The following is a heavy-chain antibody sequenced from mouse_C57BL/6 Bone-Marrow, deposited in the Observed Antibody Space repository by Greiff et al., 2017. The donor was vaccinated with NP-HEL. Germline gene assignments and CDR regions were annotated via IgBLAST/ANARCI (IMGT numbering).Heavy chain of an antibody. V-gene: IGHV1-22*01. CDR2: INPNNGGT. CDR1: GYTFTDYN. J-gene: IGHJ3*01. CDR3: ARGSRAWFAY. Sequence: EVKLMESGPELVKPGASVKMSCKASGYTFTDYNMHWVKQSHGKSLEWIGYINPNNGGTSYNQKFKGKATLTVNKSSSTAYMELRSLTSEDSAVYYCARGSRAWFAYWGQGTLVTVSA.